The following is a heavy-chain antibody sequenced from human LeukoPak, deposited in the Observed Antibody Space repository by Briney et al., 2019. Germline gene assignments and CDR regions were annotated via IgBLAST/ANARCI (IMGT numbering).Heavy chain of an antibody. J-gene: IGHJ4*02. D-gene: IGHD3-10*01. CDR1: GYTFTSYA. V-gene: IGHV1-3*01. CDR3: ARQNRLLWFGELGY. Sequence: ASVNVSCKASGYTFTSYAMHWVRQAPGQRLEWMGWINAGNGNTKYSQKFQGRVTITRDTSASTAYMELSSLRSEDTAVYYCARQNRLLWFGELGYWGQGTLVTVSS. CDR2: INAGNGNT.